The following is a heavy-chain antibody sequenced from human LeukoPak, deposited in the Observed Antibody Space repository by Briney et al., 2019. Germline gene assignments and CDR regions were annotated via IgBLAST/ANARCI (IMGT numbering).Heavy chain of an antibody. Sequence: WASVKVSCKASGYTFTSYYMHWVRQAPGQGLEWMGWMNPNSGNTGYAQKFQGRVTITRNTSISTAYMELSSLRSEDTAVYYCARTGYSGYDYFDYWGQGTLVTVSS. CDR3: ARTGYSGYDYFDY. V-gene: IGHV1-8*01. CDR1: GYTFTSYY. D-gene: IGHD5-12*01. CDR2: MNPNSGNT. J-gene: IGHJ4*02.